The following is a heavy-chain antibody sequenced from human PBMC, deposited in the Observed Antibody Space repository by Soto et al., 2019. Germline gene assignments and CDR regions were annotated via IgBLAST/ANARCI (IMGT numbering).Heavy chain of an antibody. J-gene: IGHJ4*02. Sequence: GASVKVSCKASGYTFTGYYMHWVRQAPGQGLEWMGWINPNSGGTNYAQKFQGRVTMTRDTSISTAYMELSRLRSDDTAVYYCARLISGWYGLPNYYFDYWGQGTLVTVSS. D-gene: IGHD6-19*01. CDR1: GYTFTGYY. CDR2: INPNSGGT. V-gene: IGHV1-2*02. CDR3: ARLISGWYGLPNYYFDY.